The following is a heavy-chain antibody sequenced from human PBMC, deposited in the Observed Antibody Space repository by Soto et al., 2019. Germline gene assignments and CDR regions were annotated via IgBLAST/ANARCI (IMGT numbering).Heavy chain of an antibody. CDR3: AKDPSRRSSGWYMHAHVAFDI. CDR1: GFTFSSYG. J-gene: IGHJ3*02. Sequence: QVQLVESGGGVVQPGRSLRLSCAASGFTFSSYGMHWVRQAPGKGLEWVAVISYDGSNKYYADSVKGRFTISRDNSKNTLYLQMNSLRAEDTAVYYCAKDPSRRSSGWYMHAHVAFDIWGQGTMVTVSS. D-gene: IGHD6-19*01. CDR2: ISYDGSNK. V-gene: IGHV3-30*18.